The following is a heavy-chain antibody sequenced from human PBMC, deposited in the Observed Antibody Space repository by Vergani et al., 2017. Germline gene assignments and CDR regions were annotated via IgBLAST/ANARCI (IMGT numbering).Heavy chain of an antibody. V-gene: IGHV4-39*01. Sequence: QLQLQESGPGLVKPSATLSLTCSVSGASIRSRNYYWGWIRQPPGKGLEWIASIYYSGSTYYNPSLKIRVTISVDTSKNQFSLKLSSVTAADTAVYFCARNPYCGGDCYSDAFDIWGQGTMVTVSS. CDR1: GASIRSRNYY. CDR2: IYYSGST. D-gene: IGHD2-21*02. CDR3: ARNPYCGGDCYSDAFDI. J-gene: IGHJ3*02.